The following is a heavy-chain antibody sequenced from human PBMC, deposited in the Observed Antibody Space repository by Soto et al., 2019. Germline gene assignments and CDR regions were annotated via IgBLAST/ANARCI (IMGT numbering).Heavy chain of an antibody. D-gene: IGHD2-15*01. CDR1: GVTFSDYD. V-gene: IGHV3-13*05. CDR2: IGAARDP. Sequence: GGALRLSCTASGVTFSDYDMHWVRQGSGKGLEWVSTIGAARDPYYTGSVKGRFTISRENARNSMFLQMNSVTVGDTAVYYCARAYSGWLPRRAEHHYVLDGRGQGTIGTGSS. CDR3: ARAYSGWLPRRAEHHYVLDG. J-gene: IGHJ6*01.